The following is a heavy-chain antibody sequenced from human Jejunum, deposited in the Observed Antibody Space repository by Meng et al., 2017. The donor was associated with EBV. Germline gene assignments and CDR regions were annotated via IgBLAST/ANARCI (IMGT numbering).Heavy chain of an antibody. CDR3: ARSGAIIGVQGAPDY. D-gene: IGHD3-3*01. CDR1: GGSFGGYF. J-gene: IGHJ4*02. Sequence: QPLGGALLKPSENLALTCAVAGGSFGGYFWTWIRPAPGKGLEWIGEINQVGSTNYNPSLKSRVTISVDTSNIQFSLKVTSVTAADTAVYYCARSGAIIGVQGAPDYWGQGTLVTVSS. CDR2: INQVGST. V-gene: IGHV4-34*01.